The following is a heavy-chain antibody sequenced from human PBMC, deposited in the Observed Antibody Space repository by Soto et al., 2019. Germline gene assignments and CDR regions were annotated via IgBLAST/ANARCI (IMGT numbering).Heavy chain of an antibody. CDR3: ARDRLMEVYYYYGMDV. J-gene: IGHJ6*02. CDR2: ISYDGSNK. D-gene: IGHD2-8*01. CDR1: GFTFSSYA. V-gene: IGHV3-30-3*01. Sequence: GGSLRLSCAASGFTFSSYAMHWVRQAPGKGLEWVAVISYDGSNKYYADSVKGRFTISRDNSKNTLYLQMNSLRAEDTAVYYCARDRLMEVYYYYGMDVWGQGTTVTVSS.